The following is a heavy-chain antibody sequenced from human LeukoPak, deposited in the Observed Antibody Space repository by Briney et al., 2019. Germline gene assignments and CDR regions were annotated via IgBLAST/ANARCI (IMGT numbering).Heavy chain of an antibody. J-gene: IGHJ4*02. V-gene: IGHV4-61*02. Sequence: PSETLSLTCTVSGDSIRAGNYYWSWIRQPAGKGLEWVGRAYDTGSTWHSPSLKDRVTISIDTSRNQFSLNLNSVTAADTAVYFCARIVGSEGYSSGWYDYWGPGILVTVSS. CDR3: ARIVGSEGYSSGWYDY. CDR2: AYDTGST. CDR1: GDSIRAGNYY. D-gene: IGHD6-19*01.